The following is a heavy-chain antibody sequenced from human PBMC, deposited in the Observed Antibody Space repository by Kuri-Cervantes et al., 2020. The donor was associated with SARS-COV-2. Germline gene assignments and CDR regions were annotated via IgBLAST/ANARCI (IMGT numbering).Heavy chain of an antibody. V-gene: IGHV4-39*07. J-gene: IGHJ5*02. Sequence: GSLRLSCTVSGGSISSGDYYWSWIRQPPGKGLEWIGEINHSGSTNYNPSLKSRVTISVDTSKNQFSLKLSSVTAADTAVYYCARGGIVVVPAARYNWFDPWGQGTLVTVSS. D-gene: IGHD2-2*01. CDR3: ARGGIVVVPAARYNWFDP. CDR2: INHSGST. CDR1: GGSISSGDYY.